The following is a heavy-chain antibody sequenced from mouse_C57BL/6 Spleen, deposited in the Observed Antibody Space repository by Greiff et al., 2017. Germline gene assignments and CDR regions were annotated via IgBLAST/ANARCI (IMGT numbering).Heavy chain of an antibody. V-gene: IGHV14-3*01. CDR2: IDPANGNT. CDR3: ASLPPSPTGAMDY. J-gene: IGHJ4*01. Sequence: VQLQQSVAELVRPGASVKLSCTASGFNIKNTYMHWVKQRPEQGLEWIGRIDPANGNTKYAPKFPGKATITAGTSSITAYLQLSSRTSEDTAIYYCASLPPSPTGAMDYWGQGTSVTVSA. CDR1: GFNIKNTY. D-gene: IGHD1-1*01.